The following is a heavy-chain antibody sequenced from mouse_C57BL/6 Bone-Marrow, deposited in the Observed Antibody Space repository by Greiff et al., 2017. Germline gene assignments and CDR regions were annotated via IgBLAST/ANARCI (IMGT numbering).Heavy chain of an antibody. D-gene: IGHD1-1*01. J-gene: IGHJ1*03. CDR3: ARYPVGGYFDV. V-gene: IGHV1-85*01. CDR2: SYPRDGST. Sequence: VQLQQSGPELVKPGASVKLSCKASGYTITSYDINGVKQRPGQGQEWIGRSYPRDGSTKYNEKFKGKATLTVDTSSSTAYMELHRLTSEASAVYFCARYPVGGYFDVWGTGTTVTVSS. CDR1: GYTITSYD.